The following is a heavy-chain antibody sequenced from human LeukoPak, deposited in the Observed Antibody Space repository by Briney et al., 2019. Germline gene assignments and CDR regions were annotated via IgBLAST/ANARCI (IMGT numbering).Heavy chain of an antibody. D-gene: IGHD4-17*01. CDR1: GFTFSSYG. CDR3: AKGTTVTTFVHYYYYGMDV. CDR2: ISYDGSNK. Sequence: GGSLRLSCAASGFTFSSYGMHWVRQAPGKGLEWVAVISYDGSNKYYADSVKGRFTISRDNSKNTLYLQVNSLRAEDTAVYYCAKGTTVTTFVHYYYYGMDVWGQGTTVTVSS. J-gene: IGHJ6*02. V-gene: IGHV3-30*18.